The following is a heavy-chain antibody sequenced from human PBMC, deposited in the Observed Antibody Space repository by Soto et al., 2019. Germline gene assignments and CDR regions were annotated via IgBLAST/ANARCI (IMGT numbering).Heavy chain of an antibody. CDR3: ARDRFLEWLFAFDI. V-gene: IGHV3-7*01. D-gene: IGHD3-3*01. J-gene: IGHJ3*02. CDR1: GFTFSSYW. Sequence: GGSLRLSCAASGFTFSSYWMSWVRQSPGKGLEWVANIKQDGSEKYYVDSVKGRFTISRDNAKNSLYLQMNSLRAEDTAVYYCARDRFLEWLFAFDIWGQGTMVTVSS. CDR2: IKQDGSEK.